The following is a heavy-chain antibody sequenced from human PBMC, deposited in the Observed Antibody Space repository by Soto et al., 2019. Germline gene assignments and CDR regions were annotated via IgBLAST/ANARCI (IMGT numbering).Heavy chain of an antibody. Sequence: VSLKGSCKASVYTFTGYYIHCVRQAPGQGLEWMGIINPSGGSTSYAQKFQGRVTMTRDTSTSTVYMELSSLRSEDTAVYYCARLPGPDYYFDYWGQGTLVTVSS. CDR3: ARLPGPDYYFDY. D-gene: IGHD1-1*01. V-gene: IGHV1-46*03. J-gene: IGHJ4*02. CDR1: VYTFTGYY. CDR2: INPSGGST.